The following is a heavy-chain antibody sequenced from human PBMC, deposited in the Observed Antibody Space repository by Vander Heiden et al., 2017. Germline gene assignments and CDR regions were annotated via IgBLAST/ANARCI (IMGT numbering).Heavy chain of an antibody. J-gene: IGHJ6*02. CDR3: ASPTGATTRYYYYGMDV. CDR1: GSPFSTCA. D-gene: IGHD1-26*01. Sequence: QVQLVQSRAEVKKPGSSVKVSCKASGSPFSTCAISLVAQAPGQGLEWMGGIIPIFGTANYAQKFQGRVTITADESTSTAYMELSSLRSEDTAVYYCASPTGATTRYYYYGMDVWGQGTTVTVSS. CDR2: IIPIFGTA. V-gene: IGHV1-69*01.